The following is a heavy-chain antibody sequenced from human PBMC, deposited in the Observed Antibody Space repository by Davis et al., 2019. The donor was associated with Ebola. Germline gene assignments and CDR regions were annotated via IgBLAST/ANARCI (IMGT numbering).Heavy chain of an antibody. V-gene: IGHV1-46*01. J-gene: IGHJ4*02. Sequence: ASVKVSCKASGYTFTSYYMHWVRQAPGQGLEWMGIINPSGGSTSYAQKFQGRVTMTRDTSTSTVYMELSSLRSEDTAVYYCASVKRINSGQQLVPDYWGQGTLVTVSS. CDR2: INPSGGST. CDR3: ASVKRINSGQQLVPDY. CDR1: GYTFTSYY. D-gene: IGHD6-13*01.